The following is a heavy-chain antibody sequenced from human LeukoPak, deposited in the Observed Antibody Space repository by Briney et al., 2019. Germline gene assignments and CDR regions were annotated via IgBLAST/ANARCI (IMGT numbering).Heavy chain of an antibody. Sequence: PSETLSLTCAVSGGSISSNNWWIWVRQSPEKGLEWIGEIYHDGSTNYNPSLKSRVTISMDKSKNQLSLKLNFVTAADTAVYYCARDLATSQVVWEGAFHIWGQGTMVTVSS. CDR1: GGSISSNNW. CDR3: ARDLATSQVVWEGAFHI. D-gene: IGHD2-15*01. V-gene: IGHV4-4*02. CDR2: IYHDGST. J-gene: IGHJ3*02.